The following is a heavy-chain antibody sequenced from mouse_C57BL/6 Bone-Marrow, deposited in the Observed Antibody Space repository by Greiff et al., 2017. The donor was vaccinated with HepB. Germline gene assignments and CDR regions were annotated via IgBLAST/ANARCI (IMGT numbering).Heavy chain of an antibody. CDR1: GYTFTSYD. Sequence: VMLVESGPELVKPGASVKLSCKASGYTFTSYDINWVKQRPGQGLEWIGWIYPRDGSTKYNEKFKGKATLTVDTSSSTAYMELHSLTSEDSAVYFCVRGNPYFDYWGQGTTLTVSS. CDR2: IYPRDGST. D-gene: IGHD2-1*01. V-gene: IGHV1-85*01. J-gene: IGHJ2*01. CDR3: VRGNPYFDY.